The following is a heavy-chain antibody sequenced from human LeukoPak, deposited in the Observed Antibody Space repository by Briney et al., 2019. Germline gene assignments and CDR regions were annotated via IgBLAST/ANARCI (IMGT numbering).Heavy chain of an antibody. CDR1: GFTVSSNY. CDR2: IYSGGST. D-gene: IGHD3-22*01. J-gene: IGHJ4*02. V-gene: IGHV3-53*01. CDR3: AREGDSSGYYY. Sequence: PGGPLRLSCAASGFTVSSNYLSWVRQAPGKGLEWVSVIYSGGSTYYADSVKGRFTISRDNSKNTLYLQMNSLRAEDTAVYYCAREGDSSGYYYWGQGTLVTVSS.